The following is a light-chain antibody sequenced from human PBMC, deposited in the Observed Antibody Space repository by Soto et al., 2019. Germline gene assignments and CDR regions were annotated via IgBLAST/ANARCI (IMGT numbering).Light chain of an antibody. V-gene: IGLV2-14*01. CDR3: SSYTSSSTAV. J-gene: IGLJ2*01. CDR2: DVN. CDR1: SSDIGGYNY. Sequence: QSALTQPASVSGSPGQSITISCTGTSSDIGGYNYVSWYQQHPGKAPKLMIYDVNNRPSGVSNRFSGSKSGNTASLTTSGLQAEDEADYYCSSYTSSSTAVFGGGTKLTVL.